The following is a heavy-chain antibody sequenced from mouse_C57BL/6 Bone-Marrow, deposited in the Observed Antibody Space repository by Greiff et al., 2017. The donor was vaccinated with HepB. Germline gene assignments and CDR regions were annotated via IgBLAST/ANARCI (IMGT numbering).Heavy chain of an antibody. Sequence: EVMLVESGGGLVQPGGSLSLSCAASGFTFTDYYMSWVRQPPGKALEWLGFIRNKANGYTTEYSASVKGRFTISRENSQSILYLQMNALRAEDSATYYCARSPSYGSSLWFAYWGQGTLVTVSA. D-gene: IGHD1-1*01. CDR1: GFTFTDYY. J-gene: IGHJ3*01. V-gene: IGHV7-3*01. CDR2: IRNKANGYTT. CDR3: ARSPSYGSSLWFAY.